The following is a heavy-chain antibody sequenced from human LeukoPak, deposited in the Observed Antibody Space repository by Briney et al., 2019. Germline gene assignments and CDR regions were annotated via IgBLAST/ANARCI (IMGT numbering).Heavy chain of an antibody. Sequence: SVKVSCKASGYTFTGYYIHWVRQAPGQGLEWMGGIIPIFGTANYAQKFQGRVTITADESTSTAYMELSSLRSEDTAVYYCARVDYGDYRNGDWGQGTLVTVSS. CDR1: GYTFTGYY. CDR2: IIPIFGTA. J-gene: IGHJ4*02. D-gene: IGHD4-17*01. CDR3: ARVDYGDYRNGD. V-gene: IGHV1-69*13.